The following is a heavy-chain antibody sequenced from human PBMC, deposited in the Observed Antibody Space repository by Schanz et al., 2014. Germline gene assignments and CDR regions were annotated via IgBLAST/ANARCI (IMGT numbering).Heavy chain of an antibody. CDR2: ISGSGGST. J-gene: IGHJ5*02. D-gene: IGHD1-1*01. Sequence: EVQLVESGGGLVQPGGSLRLSCAASGFTFSSHWMHWVRQDPGKGLVWVSAISGSGGSTYYADSVKGRFTISRDNSKNTLYLQMNSLRAEDTAVYYCTRDVRLDRRGNWFDPWGQGTLVTVSS. V-gene: IGHV3-23*04. CDR1: GFTFSSHW. CDR3: TRDVRLDRRGNWFDP.